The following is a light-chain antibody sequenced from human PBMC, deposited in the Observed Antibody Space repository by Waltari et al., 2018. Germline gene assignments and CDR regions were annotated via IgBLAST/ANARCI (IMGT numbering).Light chain of an antibody. CDR2: RDD. CDR1: SSNIGNNY. Sequence: QSMLTQPPSASATPGQRVTISCSGASSNIGNNYVYWYQQIPGTAPKLLLYRDDQRPSEVPDRFSGSNSGTSAFLAISGLRSEDEADYHCAAWDDSLDVVVFGGGTKLTVL. V-gene: IGLV1-47*01. J-gene: IGLJ2*01. CDR3: AAWDDSLDVVV.